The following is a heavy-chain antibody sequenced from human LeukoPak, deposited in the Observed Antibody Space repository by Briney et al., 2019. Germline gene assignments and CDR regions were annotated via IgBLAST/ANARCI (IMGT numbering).Heavy chain of an antibody. V-gene: IGHV4-39*07. CDR3: ASPRGQYQLLEGYQPLDY. J-gene: IGHJ4*02. CDR2: IYYSGST. Sequence: SETLSLTCTVSGGSISSSSYYWGWIRQPPGKGLEWIGSIYYSGSTYYNPSLKSRVTISVDTSKNQFSLKLSSVTAADTAVYYCASPRGQYQLLEGYQPLDYWGQGTLVTVSS. CDR1: GGSISSSSYY. D-gene: IGHD2-2*01.